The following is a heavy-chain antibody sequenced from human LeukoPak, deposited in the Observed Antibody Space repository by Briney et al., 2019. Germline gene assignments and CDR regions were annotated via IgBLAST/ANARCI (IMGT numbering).Heavy chain of an antibody. D-gene: IGHD6-19*01. J-gene: IGHJ4*02. CDR3: VRAGYTSGWFLDD. CDR1: GFTFSSYA. Sequence: GGSLRLSCAASGFTFSSYAFHWVRQAPGKGLEYVSVINTDEDSTYYAESGRGRFIISRDNSRNIFYLQMGTLVIEETAVYYGVRAGYTSGWFLDDWGQGTLVTVSS. V-gene: IGHV3-64*02. CDR2: INTDEDST.